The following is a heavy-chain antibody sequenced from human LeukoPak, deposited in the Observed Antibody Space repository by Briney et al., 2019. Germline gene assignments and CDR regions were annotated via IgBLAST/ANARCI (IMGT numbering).Heavy chain of an antibody. CDR1: GGSISSGSYY. J-gene: IGHJ6*02. D-gene: IGHD1-7*01. Sequence: SETLSLTCTVSGGSISSGSYYWSWIRQPAGKGLEWIGRIYTSGSTNYNPSLKSRVTISVDTSKNQFSLKLSSVTAADTAVYYCARGELQSIPQGYYYYGMDVWGQGTTVTVSS. V-gene: IGHV4-61*02. CDR2: IYTSGST. CDR3: ARGELQSIPQGYYYYGMDV.